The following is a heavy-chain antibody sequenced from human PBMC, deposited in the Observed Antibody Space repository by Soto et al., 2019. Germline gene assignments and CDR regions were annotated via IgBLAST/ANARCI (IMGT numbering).Heavy chain of an antibody. CDR1: GDRVSSNSAA. V-gene: IGHV6-1*01. Sequence: SQTLSLTCAISGDRVSSNSAAWSWIRQSQSRGLEWLGRTYYRSKWYNDYAVSVKIRIPINPDTSKNQFSLQLNSVTPEDTAVYERARVGKDYQYGMDVWGQGTTVTIAS. CDR2: TYYRSKWYN. J-gene: IGHJ6*02. CDR3: ARVGKDYQYGMDV.